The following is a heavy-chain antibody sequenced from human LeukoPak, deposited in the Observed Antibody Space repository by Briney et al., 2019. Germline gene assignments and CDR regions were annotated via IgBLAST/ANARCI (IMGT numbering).Heavy chain of an antibody. V-gene: IGHV3-72*01. CDR1: GFTFSDHY. CDR3: ARGPPYSGSERPFDY. J-gene: IGHJ4*02. D-gene: IGHD1-26*01. Sequence: GGSLRLSCAASGFTFSDHYMEWVRQAPEKGLEWVARIRNKATSYTTEYAASVKGRFTISRDESQNSLYLEVTSLKTEDTAMYYCARGPPYSGSERPFDYWGQGTLVTVSS. CDR2: IRNKATSYTT.